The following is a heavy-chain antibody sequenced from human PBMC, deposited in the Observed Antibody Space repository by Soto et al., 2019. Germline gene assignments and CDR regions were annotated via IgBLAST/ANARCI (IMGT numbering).Heavy chain of an antibody. CDR2: IWYDGSNK. Sequence: GGSLRLSCAASGFTFSSYGMHWVRQAQGKGLEWVAVIWYDGSNKYYADSVKGRFTISRDNSKNTLYLQMNSLRAEDTAVYYCARERTYCGGDCYRHFDYWGQGTLVTVSS. CDR3: ARERTYCGGDCYRHFDY. J-gene: IGHJ4*02. CDR1: GFTFSSYG. V-gene: IGHV3-33*01. D-gene: IGHD2-21*02.